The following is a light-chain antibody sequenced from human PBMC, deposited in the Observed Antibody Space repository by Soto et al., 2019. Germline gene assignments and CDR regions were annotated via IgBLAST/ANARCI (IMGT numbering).Light chain of an antibody. J-gene: IGKJ1*01. CDR3: QHLNSYPRT. V-gene: IGKV1-9*01. Sequence: IQLTQSPASVKVSXGDGVTIAXXASLGVARYLAWYQQKPGTAPKLLIYAASTLQSGVPSRFSGSGSGTDFTLTISSLQPEDSATYYCQHLNSYPRTFGHGTKVDI. CDR1: LGVARY. CDR2: AAS.